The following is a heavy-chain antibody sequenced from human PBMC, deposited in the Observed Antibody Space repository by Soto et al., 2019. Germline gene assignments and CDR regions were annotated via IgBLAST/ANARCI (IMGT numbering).Heavy chain of an antibody. CDR1: GYTFTSYG. D-gene: IGHD2-2*01. V-gene: IGHV1-69*04. CDR2: ISPFHGKA. Sequence: GASVKVSCKASGYTFTSYGISWVRQAPGQGLEWMGRISPFHGKANYAQKLQGRVTITADKSTSTAYMELSSLRSEDTAVYYCARDYCSSTSCYGGNYYYMDVWGKGTTVTVSS. CDR3: ARDYCSSTSCYGGNYYYMDV. J-gene: IGHJ6*03.